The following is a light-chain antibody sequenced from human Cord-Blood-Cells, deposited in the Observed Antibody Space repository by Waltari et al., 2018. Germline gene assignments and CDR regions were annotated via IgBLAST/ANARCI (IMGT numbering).Light chain of an antibody. CDR1: QSVSSSY. J-gene: IGKJ1*01. Sequence: EIVLTQSPVILSLSPGERATLSCRASQSVSSSYLAWYQQKPGQAPRLLIYGASSRATGIPDRFSGSGSGTDFTLTISRLEPEDFAVYYCQQYGSSPPWTFGQGTKVEIK. CDR3: QQYGSSPPWT. CDR2: GAS. V-gene: IGKV3-20*01.